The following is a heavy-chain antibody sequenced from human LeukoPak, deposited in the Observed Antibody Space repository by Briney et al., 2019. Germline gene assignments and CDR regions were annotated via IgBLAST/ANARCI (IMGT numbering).Heavy chain of an antibody. CDR3: ARVMNGAIDY. CDR1: GFTFSSYA. D-gene: IGHD2-8*01. CDR2: ISATSYYI. Sequence: PGGSLRLSCAASGFTFSSYAMSWVRQAPGKGLEWVSSISATSYYIYYADSVKGRFTISRDNAKNSVYLQMNSLRAEDTAVYYCARVMNGAIDYWGQGTLVTVSS. V-gene: IGHV3-21*01. J-gene: IGHJ4*02.